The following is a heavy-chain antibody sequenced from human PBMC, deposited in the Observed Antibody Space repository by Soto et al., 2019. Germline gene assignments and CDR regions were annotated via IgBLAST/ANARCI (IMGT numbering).Heavy chain of an antibody. J-gene: IGHJ4*02. Sequence: QVQLVQSGVEVEKPGASVKVSCKASGYTFTSYGVSWVRQAPGQGLEWMGWISAYNGNTNYAQKFQGRVTMTTDTSTSTAYMELRSLRLDDTAVYYCARDVPTMTTGGPDYWGQGTLVTVSS. CDR3: ARDVPTMTTGGPDY. D-gene: IGHD4-17*01. V-gene: IGHV1-18*01. CDR2: ISAYNGNT. CDR1: GYTFTSYG.